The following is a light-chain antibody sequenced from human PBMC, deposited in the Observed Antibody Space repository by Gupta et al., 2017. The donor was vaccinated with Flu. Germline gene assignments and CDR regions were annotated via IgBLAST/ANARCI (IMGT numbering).Light chain of an antibody. V-gene: IGKV2-30*01. CDR3: MKGKGPPT. J-gene: IGKJ2*01. CDR1: QSLVYSDGKPY. CDR2: EVS. Sequence: PVTLGQTDCIACGSSQSLVYSDGKPYLNWVQQIPGQSPRRLIYEVSNLDYGVPARFSCSGLGTDCTLKISSVVPEDVRVYFGMKGKGPPTFSEGTKLEIK.